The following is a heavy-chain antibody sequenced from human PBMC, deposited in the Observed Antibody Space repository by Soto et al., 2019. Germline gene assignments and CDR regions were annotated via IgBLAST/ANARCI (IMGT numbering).Heavy chain of an antibody. CDR2: IYHSGST. CDR1: SGSISSSNW. V-gene: IGHV4-4*02. Sequence: QVQLQESGPGLVKPSGTLSLTCAVSSGSISSSNWWSWGRQHPGKGLEWIGEIYHSGSTNYNPSLESRVTLSVDKSKHQVSLKLSFVTAADTAVYYCARWVLRSSGLNYWGKGTLVSVSS. CDR3: ARWVLRSSGLNY. D-gene: IGHD6-19*01. J-gene: IGHJ4*02.